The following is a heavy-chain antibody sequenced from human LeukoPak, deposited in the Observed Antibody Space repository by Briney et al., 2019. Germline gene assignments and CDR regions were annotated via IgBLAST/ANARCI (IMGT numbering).Heavy chain of an antibody. V-gene: IGHV4-59*11. D-gene: IGHD1-26*01. J-gene: IGHJ5*02. CDR1: GGSISSHY. CDR3: ARSEERPGWFDP. Sequence: MTSETLSLTCTVSGGSISSHYWSWIRQPPGKGLEGIGYIYYSGSTNYNPSLKSRVTISVDTSKNQFSLKLSSVTAADTAVYYCARSEERPGWFDPWGQGTLVTVSS. CDR2: IYYSGST.